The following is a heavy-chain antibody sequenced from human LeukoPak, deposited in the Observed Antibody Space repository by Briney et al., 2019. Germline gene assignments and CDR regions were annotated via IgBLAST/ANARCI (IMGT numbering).Heavy chain of an antibody. CDR2: INHSGST. CDR1: GGSFSGYY. D-gene: IGHD3-22*01. Sequence: SETLSLTCAVYGGSFSGYYWSWIRQPPGKGLEWIGEINHSGSTNYNPSLKSRVTISVDTSKNQFSLKLSSVTAADTAVYYCARGSDYYDSSGYPEGAFDIWGQGTMVTVSS. V-gene: IGHV4-34*01. J-gene: IGHJ3*02. CDR3: ARGSDYYDSSGYPEGAFDI.